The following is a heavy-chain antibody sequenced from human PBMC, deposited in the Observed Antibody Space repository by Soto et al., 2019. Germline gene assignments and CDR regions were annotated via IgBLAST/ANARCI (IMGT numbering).Heavy chain of an antibody. D-gene: IGHD2-2*01. V-gene: IGHV4-31*03. CDR2: IYYSGST. CDR1: GVSISSGGYY. CDR3: ARDQGGYCSITSCYLPEYFQH. Sequence: QVQLQESGPGLVKPSQTLSLTCTVSGVSISSGGYYWNWIRQHPGKVLEWVGSIYYSGSTYYNPSLKSRVTISVDTSKNQFSLKLNSVTAADTAVYYCARDQGGYCSITSCYLPEYFQHWGQGSLVTVSS. J-gene: IGHJ1*01.